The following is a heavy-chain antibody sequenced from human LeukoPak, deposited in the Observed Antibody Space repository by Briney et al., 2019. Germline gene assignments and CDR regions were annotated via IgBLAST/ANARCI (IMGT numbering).Heavy chain of an antibody. D-gene: IGHD2-8*01. Sequence: GGSLRLSCDASGFTFSTYAMSWVRQAPGEGLEWVSTTNSGGTSTYYAESVKGRFTISRDNSKNTLYLQMSSLRVEDTAVYYCAKQSYARSLGEGGPGTLVSVSS. CDR3: AKQSYARSLGE. V-gene: IGHV3-23*01. CDR1: GFTFSTYA. J-gene: IGHJ4*02. CDR2: TNSGGTST.